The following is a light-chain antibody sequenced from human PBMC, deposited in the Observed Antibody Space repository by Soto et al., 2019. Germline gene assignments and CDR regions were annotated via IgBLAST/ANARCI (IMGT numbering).Light chain of an antibody. J-gene: IGKJ2*01. CDR3: QQYSNWYT. V-gene: IGKV3-15*01. CDR1: QSVSSN. Sequence: EIVMTQSPATLSVSSGERATLSCRASQSVSSNLAWYRQKPGQAPRLLIYGASTRATGIPARFSGSGSGTEFTLTISSLQSEDFAVYYCQQYSNWYTFGEGTRLEIK. CDR2: GAS.